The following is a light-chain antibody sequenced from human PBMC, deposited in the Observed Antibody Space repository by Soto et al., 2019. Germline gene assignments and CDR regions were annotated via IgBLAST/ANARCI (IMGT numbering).Light chain of an antibody. J-gene: IGLJ2*01. CDR2: EVS. CDR3: SSYTPGGAFVV. Sequence: QSALTQPASVSGSPGQSITISCTGTSRDVGGYNYVSWHQQHPGKAPKVIITEVSNRPSGVSNRFSGSKSGNTASLTISGLQAEDEADYYCSSYTPGGAFVVFGGGTKVTVL. CDR1: SRDVGGYNY. V-gene: IGLV2-14*01.